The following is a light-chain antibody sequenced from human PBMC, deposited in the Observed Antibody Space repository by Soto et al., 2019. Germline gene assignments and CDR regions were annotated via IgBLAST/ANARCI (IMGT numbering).Light chain of an antibody. CDR2: DVS. Sequence: QSVLTQPASVSGSPGQSITISCAGTSSDVGNYNYVSWYQQHPGKAPKLMIYDVSNRPSGVSNRFSGSKSGNTAPLTISGLQAEDEADYYCNSYTSGSTYVFGAGTKVTVL. CDR3: NSYTSGSTYV. CDR1: SSDVGNYNY. J-gene: IGLJ1*01. V-gene: IGLV2-14*01.